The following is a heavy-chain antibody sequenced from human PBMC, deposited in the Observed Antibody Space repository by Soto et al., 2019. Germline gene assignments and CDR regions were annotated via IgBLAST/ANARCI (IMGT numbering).Heavy chain of an antibody. CDR3: TRGVAVAGSVVDF. Sequence: EVQLVESGGGLLQPGRSLRLSCTASGFTFGDYAMSWFRQAPGKGLEWVGFIRSKAYGGTTEYAASVKGRFAISRDDSNSIAYLQLNSLKTEDTAVYYCTRGVAVAGSVVDFWGQGTLVTVSS. CDR1: GFTFGDYA. J-gene: IGHJ4*02. D-gene: IGHD6-19*01. CDR2: IRSKAYGGTT. V-gene: IGHV3-49*03.